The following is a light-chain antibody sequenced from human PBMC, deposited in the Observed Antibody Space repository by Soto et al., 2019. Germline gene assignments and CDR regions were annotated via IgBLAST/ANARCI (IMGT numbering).Light chain of an antibody. CDR3: QSYDSSLSGYV. CDR1: SSNIGAGYA. Sequence: QSVLTQPPSVSGAPGQRVTISCTGSSSNIGAGYAVHWYQQLPGTAPKLLIYGNSNRPSGVPDRFSGSKSGTSASLAITGLQAEDEADYYCQSYDSSLSGYVFGPGTKLTVL. CDR2: GNS. J-gene: IGLJ1*01. V-gene: IGLV1-40*01.